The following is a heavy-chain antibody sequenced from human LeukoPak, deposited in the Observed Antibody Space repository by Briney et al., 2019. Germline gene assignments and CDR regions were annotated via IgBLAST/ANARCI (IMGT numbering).Heavy chain of an antibody. CDR3: ARESVSSGDYDSSGYYHPFDY. D-gene: IGHD3-22*01. J-gene: IGHJ4*02. V-gene: IGHV3-48*01. CDR2: ISSSSSTI. CDR1: GFTFSSYS. Sequence: PGGSLRLSCAASGFTFSSYSMNWVRQAPGKGLEWVSYISSSSSTIYYADSVKGRFTISRDNAKNSLYLQMNSLRAEDTAVYYCARESVSSGDYDSSGYYHPFDYWGQGTLVTVSS.